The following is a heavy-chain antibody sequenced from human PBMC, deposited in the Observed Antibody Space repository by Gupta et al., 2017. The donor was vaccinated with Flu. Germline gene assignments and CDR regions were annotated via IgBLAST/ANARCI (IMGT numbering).Heavy chain of an antibody. V-gene: IGHV1-2*02. J-gene: IGHJ4*02. CDR3: ASIEAAAGTFLASENDY. Sequence: GQGLEWMGWINPNSGGTNYAQKCQGRVTMTRDTSISTAYMELSRLRSDDTAVYYCASIEAAAGTFLASENDYWGQGTLVTVSS. CDR2: INPNSGGT. D-gene: IGHD6-13*01.